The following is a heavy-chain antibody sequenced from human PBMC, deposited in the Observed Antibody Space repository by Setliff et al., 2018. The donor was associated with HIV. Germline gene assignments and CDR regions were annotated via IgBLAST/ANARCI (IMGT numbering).Heavy chain of an antibody. CDR2: MHHSGST. CDR1: GYSISSGYF. Sequence: PSETLSLTCVVSGYSISSGYFWGWIRQPPGEGLEWIGNMHHSGSTYYNPSLKSRVTMSVDTSKNQFSLKLTSVTAADTAVYYCARLSDISSGWYGSVDFWGQGTLVTVSS. J-gene: IGHJ4*01. D-gene: IGHD6-19*01. CDR3: ARLSDISSGWYGSVDF. V-gene: IGHV4-38-2*01.